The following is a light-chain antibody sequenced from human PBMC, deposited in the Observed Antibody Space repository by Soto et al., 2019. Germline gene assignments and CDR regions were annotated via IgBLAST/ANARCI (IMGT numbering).Light chain of an antibody. CDR2: AAS. Sequence: DTEMTQSTSSLSASVGVRVTMSCRASQSINIYLNWYQQKPGKAPNLLIYAASSLQSGVPSRFSGSGSGTDFTLTISSLQPEDFATYYCQQSYINPRTFGQGTKV. J-gene: IGKJ1*01. CDR1: QSINIY. V-gene: IGKV1-39*01. CDR3: QQSYINPRT.